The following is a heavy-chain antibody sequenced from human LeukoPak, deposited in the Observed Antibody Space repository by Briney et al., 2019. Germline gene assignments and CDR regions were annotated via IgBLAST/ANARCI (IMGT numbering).Heavy chain of an antibody. CDR2: IYYSGST. D-gene: IGHD2-21*01. Sequence: SETLSLTCTVSGGSISSYYWSWIRQPPGKGLEWIGYIYYSGSTNYNPSLKSRVTISVDTSKNQFSLKLISVTAADTAVYYCARGGLWQFLVDYWGQGTLVTVSS. CDR1: GGSISSYY. CDR3: ARGGLWQFLVDY. V-gene: IGHV4-59*01. J-gene: IGHJ4*02.